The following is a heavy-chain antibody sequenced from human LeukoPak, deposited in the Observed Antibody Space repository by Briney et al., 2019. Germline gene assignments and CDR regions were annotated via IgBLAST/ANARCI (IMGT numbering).Heavy chain of an antibody. CDR1: GFTFNNYG. CDR3: AKDFWGTPGY. V-gene: IGHV3-30*18. J-gene: IGHJ4*02. D-gene: IGHD3-16*01. Sequence: GRSLRLSCAASGFTFNNYGMHWVRQGPGKGLEWVAVITFDGSKKYYADSVKGRITISRDNSNHTLYLQMNSLGAEDTAVYYCAKDFWGTPGYWGQGTLVTVSS. CDR2: ITFDGSKK.